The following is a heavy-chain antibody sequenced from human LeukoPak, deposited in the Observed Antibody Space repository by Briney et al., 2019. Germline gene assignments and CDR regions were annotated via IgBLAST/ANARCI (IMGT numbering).Heavy chain of an antibody. V-gene: IGHV3-21*01. CDR3: ARDSTGYGYEEWN. CDR2: ISSSSSYI. J-gene: IGHJ4*02. Sequence: GGSLRLSCAASGFTLSSYAMSWVRQAPGKGLEWVSSISSSSSYIYYADSVKGRFTISRDNAKNSLYLQMNSLRAEDTAVYYCARDSTGYGYEEWNWGQGTLVTVSS. D-gene: IGHD5-18*01. CDR1: GFTLSSYA.